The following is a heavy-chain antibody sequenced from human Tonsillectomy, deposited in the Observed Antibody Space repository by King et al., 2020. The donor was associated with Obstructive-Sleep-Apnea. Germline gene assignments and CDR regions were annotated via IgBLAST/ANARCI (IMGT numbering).Heavy chain of an antibody. CDR2: ISSSSSTL. CDR1: GFTFSSYS. V-gene: IGHV3-48*04. D-gene: IGHD3-22*01. J-gene: IGHJ4*02. Sequence: VQLVESGGGLVQPGGSLRLSCAAAGFTFSSYSMNWVRQAPGKGLYWVSYISSSSSTLYYAASVRGRFTISRDNAKNSLYLQMNSLRAEDTAVYYCARSGNYYDSSGYYYPLDYWGQGTLVTVSS. CDR3: ARSGNYYDSSGYYYPLDY.